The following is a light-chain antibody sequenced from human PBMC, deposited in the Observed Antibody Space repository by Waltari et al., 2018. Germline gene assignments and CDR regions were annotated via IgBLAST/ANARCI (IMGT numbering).Light chain of an antibody. CDR3: QQRSNWRAFT. Sequence: EIVLTQSPATLSLSPGARAALASRASQSVSSYLAWYQQKPGQAPRLLIYDASNRATGISARFSGSGSGTDFTLTISSLEPEDFAVYYCQQRSNWRAFTFGPGTKVDIK. CDR1: QSVSSY. V-gene: IGKV3-11*01. CDR2: DAS. J-gene: IGKJ3*01.